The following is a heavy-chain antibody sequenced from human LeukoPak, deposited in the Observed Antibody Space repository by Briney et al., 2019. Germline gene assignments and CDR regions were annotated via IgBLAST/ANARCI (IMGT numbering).Heavy chain of an antibody. D-gene: IGHD6-13*01. Sequence: SETLSLTCTVSGGSISSSSYYWGWIRQPPGKGLEWIGSIYYSGSTYYNPSLKSRFTISVDTSKNQFSLKLSSVTAADTAVYYCARARGQQLVTWGQGTLVTVSS. CDR3: ARARGQQLVT. CDR1: GGSISSSSYY. V-gene: IGHV4-39*01. CDR2: IYYSGST. J-gene: IGHJ4*02.